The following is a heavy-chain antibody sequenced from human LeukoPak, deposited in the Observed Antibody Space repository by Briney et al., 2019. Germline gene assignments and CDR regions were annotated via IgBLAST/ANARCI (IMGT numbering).Heavy chain of an antibody. CDR2: ISGSGGST. CDR3: AKGDSGSYHQTYFDY. Sequence: GGSLRLSCAASGFTFSSYAMSWVRQAPGKGLEWVSAISGSGGSTYYADSVKGRFTISRDNSKNTLYLQMNSLRAEDTAVYYCAKGDSGSYHQTYFDYWGQGTLVTVSS. V-gene: IGHV3-23*01. J-gene: IGHJ4*02. CDR1: GFTFSSYA. D-gene: IGHD1-26*01.